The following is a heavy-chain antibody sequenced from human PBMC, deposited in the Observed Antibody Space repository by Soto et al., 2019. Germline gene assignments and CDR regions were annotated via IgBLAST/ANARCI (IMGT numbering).Heavy chain of an antibody. J-gene: IGHJ4*02. D-gene: IGHD2-21*01. CDR2: IHYSGST. Sequence: SETLSLTCTVSGGSISSYYWSWIRQPPGKGLEWIGFIHYSGSTNYNPSLKGRVTMSVDTSKNQFSLKLTSVNTADTAIYYCTRGGDPYKTGHWGQGTLVTVSS. CDR1: GGSISSYY. V-gene: IGHV4-59*01. CDR3: TRGGDPYKTGH.